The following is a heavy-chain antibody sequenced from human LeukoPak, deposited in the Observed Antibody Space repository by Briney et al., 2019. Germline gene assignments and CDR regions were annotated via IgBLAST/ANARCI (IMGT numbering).Heavy chain of an antibody. V-gene: IGHV3-21*01. CDR3: ARETNEYFDY. J-gene: IGHJ4*02. CDR1: GFTFSSYS. Sequence: PGGSLRLSCAASGFTFSSYSMNWVRQAPGKGLGWVSSISSSSSYIYYADSVKGRFTISRDNAKNSLYLQMNSLRAEDTAVYYCARETNEYFDYWGQGTLVTVSS. CDR2: ISSSSSYI. D-gene: IGHD2-8*01.